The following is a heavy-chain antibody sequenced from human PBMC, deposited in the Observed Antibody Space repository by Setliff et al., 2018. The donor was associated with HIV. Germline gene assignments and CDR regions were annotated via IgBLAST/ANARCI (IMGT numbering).Heavy chain of an antibody. CDR2: IYYSGRTSHSGST. V-gene: IGHV4-30-4*08. J-gene: IGHJ5*02. D-gene: IGHD3-22*01. CDR1: GDSITSGGYS. CDR3: ARENGWLFGWFDP. Sequence: SQTLSLTCPVSGDSITSGGYSWTWIRQPPGKALEWVGYIYYSGRTSHSGSTYYNPSVASRITISGDTSKNQFSLKLTSVTAADTAIYYCARENGWLFGWFDPWGQGTPVTAPQ.